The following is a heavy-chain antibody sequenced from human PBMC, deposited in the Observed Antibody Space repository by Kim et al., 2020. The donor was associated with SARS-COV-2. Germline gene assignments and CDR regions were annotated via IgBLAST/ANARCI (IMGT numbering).Heavy chain of an antibody. J-gene: IGHJ4*02. Sequence: GSLRLSCTASGFIFTNAWMSWVRQAPGKGLEWVGRIRRKSDGGTADYAAPFKGRFTISRDDSKNTLYLQMNSLQTEDTAVYYCTTPGGSSFYDWGQGTLVTVSS. CDR1: GFIFTNAW. D-gene: IGHD2-2*01. CDR3: TTPGGSSFYD. CDR2: IRRKSDGGTA. V-gene: IGHV3-15*01.